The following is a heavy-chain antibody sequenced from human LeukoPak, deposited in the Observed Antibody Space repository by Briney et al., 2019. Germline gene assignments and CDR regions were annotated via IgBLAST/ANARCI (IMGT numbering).Heavy chain of an antibody. CDR2: VYFNGDT. D-gene: IGHD2-2*01. J-gene: IGHJ5*02. V-gene: IGHV4-59*01. Sequence: SETLSLTCSVSHGSISSYYWNWIRQSPGEGLEWIGYVYFNGDTKYSPSLKSRVTMSVDTPNNKFSLRLNSVTAADSAVYYCARTVYCSSANCYPLDPWGQGTLVTVSS. CDR1: HGSISSYY. CDR3: ARTVYCSSANCYPLDP.